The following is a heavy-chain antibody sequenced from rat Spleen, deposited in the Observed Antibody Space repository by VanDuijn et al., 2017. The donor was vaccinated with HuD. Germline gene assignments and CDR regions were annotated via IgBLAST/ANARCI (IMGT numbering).Heavy chain of an antibody. CDR2: IWTGGST. V-gene: IGHV2-30*01. J-gene: IGHJ3*01. CDR1: GFSLSSYG. CDR3: TTDDNSGYGWFAY. D-gene: IGHD4-3*01. Sequence: QVQLKESGPGLVQPSQTLSLTCTVSGFSLSSYGVIWVRQPTGKGLEWMGIIWTGGSTEYNSTLKSRLSISRDTSKSQVFLKMNSLQTEDIATYYCTTDDNSGYGWFAYWGQGTLVTVSS.